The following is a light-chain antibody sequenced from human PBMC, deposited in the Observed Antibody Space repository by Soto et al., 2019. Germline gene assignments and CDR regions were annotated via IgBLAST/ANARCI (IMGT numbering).Light chain of an antibody. CDR1: QSISNY. CDR2: AAS. CDR3: QQSYGTPLT. Sequence: DMAMTQSPSSLSASVGDRVTITYRASQSISNYLNWYQHKPGKVPKLLIYAASSLQSGVPTRFSGSGSGTDFTLTISSLQPEDFATYYCQQSYGTPLTFGGGTKVEIK. V-gene: IGKV1-39*01. J-gene: IGKJ4*01.